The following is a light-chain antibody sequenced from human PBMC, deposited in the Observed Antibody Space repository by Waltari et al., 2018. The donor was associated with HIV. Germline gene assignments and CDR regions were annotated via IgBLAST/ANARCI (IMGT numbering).Light chain of an antibody. CDR1: QNISSY. Sequence: DIQMTQSPSSLSASVGDRVTITCRASQNISSYLNWYQQKPGKAPKLLIYAASSLQSGVPSRFSGSGSATDFTLTISSLQPEDFATYYCQQSYSTPRTFGQGTKEEIK. CDR2: AAS. CDR3: QQSYSTPRT. J-gene: IGKJ1*01. V-gene: IGKV1-39*01.